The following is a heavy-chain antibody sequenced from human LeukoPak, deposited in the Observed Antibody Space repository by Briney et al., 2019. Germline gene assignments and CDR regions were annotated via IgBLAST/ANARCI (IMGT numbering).Heavy chain of an antibody. D-gene: IGHD2-15*01. CDR2: IGTGGDT. Sequence: GDSLRLSCVASGFTFNIYPMTWVRQSPEKGLEWVSAIGTGGDTYYADSVKGRFTISRDDSKNTLYLQMHSLGAEDTAVYYCAKSRVVDRRGYFDYWGQGTLVTVSS. CDR1: GFTFNIYP. J-gene: IGHJ4*02. V-gene: IGHV3-23*01. CDR3: AKSRVVDRRGYFDY.